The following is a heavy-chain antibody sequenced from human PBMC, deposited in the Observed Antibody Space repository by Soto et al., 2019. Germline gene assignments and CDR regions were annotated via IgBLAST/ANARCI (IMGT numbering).Heavy chain of an antibody. CDR1: GGSFSGYC. D-gene: IGHD4-4*01. CDR2: INHSEST. Sequence: SETLXLTWAVYGGSFSGYCWSWIRQPPGKGLEWIGEINHSESTNYNPSLKSRVTISLDTSKNHFSLKLSSVTAADTAVYYCARSDYRNYFDYWGQGTLVTVSS. V-gene: IGHV4-34*01. CDR3: ARSDYRNYFDY. J-gene: IGHJ4*02.